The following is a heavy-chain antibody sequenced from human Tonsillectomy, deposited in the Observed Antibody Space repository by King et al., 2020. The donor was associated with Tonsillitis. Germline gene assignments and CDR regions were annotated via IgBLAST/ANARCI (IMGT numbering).Heavy chain of an antibody. Sequence: VQLVESGGGVVQPGRSLRLSCAASGFTFSSYAMHWVRQAPGEGLEWVAVISYDGSNKYYADSVKGRFTISRDNSKNTLYLQMNSLRAEDTAVYYCARWVEGYCGSTSCSSGDYYYGMDVWGQGTTVTVSS. CDR1: GFTFSSYA. D-gene: IGHD2-2*01. J-gene: IGHJ6*02. V-gene: IGHV3-30*04. CDR2: ISYDGSNK. CDR3: ARWVEGYCGSTSCSSGDYYYGMDV.